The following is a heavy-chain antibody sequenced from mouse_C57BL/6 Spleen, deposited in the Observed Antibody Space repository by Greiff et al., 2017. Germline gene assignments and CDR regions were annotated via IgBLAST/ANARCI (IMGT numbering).Heavy chain of an antibody. D-gene: IGHD2-1*01. CDR1: GFTFSDYG. V-gene: IGHV5-17*01. CDR2: ISSGSSTI. CDR3: ARPYGNYEDYYAMDY. J-gene: IGHJ4*01. Sequence: DVQLVESGGGLVKPGGSLKLSCAASGFTFSDYGMHWVRQAPEKGLEWVAYISSGSSTIYYADTVKGRFTISRDNAKNTLFLQMTSLRSEDTAMYYCARPYGNYEDYYAMDYWGQGTSVTVSS.